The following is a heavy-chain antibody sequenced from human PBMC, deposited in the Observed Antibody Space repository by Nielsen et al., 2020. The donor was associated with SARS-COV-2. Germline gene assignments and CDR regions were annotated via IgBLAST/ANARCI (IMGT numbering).Heavy chain of an antibody. D-gene: IGHD6-6*01. CDR3: ARGGSSFNL. CDR1: GGSISCYY. Sequence: SETLSLTCSVFGGSISCYYWSWIRQPPGQGLEWIGYIYNSGSPKYNPSLKSRVTISVDTSKNQFSLKLSSVTAADTAVYYCARGGSSFNLWGRGTLLTVSS. CDR2: IYNSGSP. J-gene: IGHJ5*02. V-gene: IGHV4-59*01.